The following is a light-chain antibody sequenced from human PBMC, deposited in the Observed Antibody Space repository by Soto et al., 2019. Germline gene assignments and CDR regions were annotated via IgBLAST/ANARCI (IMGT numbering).Light chain of an antibody. CDR2: DAS. V-gene: IGKV1-33*01. CDR3: QQYENVPLT. Sequence: DIQMTQSPSSLSASVGDRVTITCQASQDISKYLNWYQQKPGKAPKLLIYDASNLETGVPSKFSGRGSGTDFTFTISSLQPEDIATYYCQQYENVPLTFGGGTRLEIK. J-gene: IGKJ5*01. CDR1: QDISKY.